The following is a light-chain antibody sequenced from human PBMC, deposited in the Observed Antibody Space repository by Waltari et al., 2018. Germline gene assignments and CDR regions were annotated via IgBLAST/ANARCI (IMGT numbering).Light chain of an antibody. V-gene: IGKV1-5*03. CDR2: KAS. Sequence: DIQMTQSPSTLSASVGDRVIFSCRASQSISKWLAWYQQKPGKAPKLLIYKASTLESGVPSRFSGSGSGREFTLTISSLQADDFATYYCQQYNSYSVLSFGGGTKVEIK. J-gene: IGKJ4*01. CDR1: QSISKW. CDR3: QQYNSYSVLS.